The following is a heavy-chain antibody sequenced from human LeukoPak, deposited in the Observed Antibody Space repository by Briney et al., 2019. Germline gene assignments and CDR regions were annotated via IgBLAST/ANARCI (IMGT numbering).Heavy chain of an antibody. CDR3: ATDISHYDSSGYYPNYYYGMDV. V-gene: IGHV1-24*01. J-gene: IGHJ6*02. CDR1: GYTLIELS. Sequence: GASVKVSCKVSGYTLIELSMHWVRQAPGKGLEWMGGFDPEYGETIYAQKFQGRVTMTEDTSTDTAYMELSSLRSEDTAVYYCATDISHYDSSGYYPNYYYGMDVWGQGTTVTVSS. CDR2: FDPEYGET. D-gene: IGHD3-22*01.